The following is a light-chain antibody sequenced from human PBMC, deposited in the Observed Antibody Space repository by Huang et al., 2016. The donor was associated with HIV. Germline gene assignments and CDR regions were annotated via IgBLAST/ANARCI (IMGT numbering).Light chain of an antibody. CDR3: QQYNDWPLT. V-gene: IGKV3-15*01. J-gene: IGKJ1*01. Sequence: EIVMTQSPATLSVSPGERVTLSCRARQSLSSQLAWHQPKRGQAPRLLIYGVSTRATDIPAMCSGSGSGTDFTLTINSLQSEDFATYYCQQYNDWPLTFGQGTEVEIK. CDR1: QSLSSQ. CDR2: GVS.